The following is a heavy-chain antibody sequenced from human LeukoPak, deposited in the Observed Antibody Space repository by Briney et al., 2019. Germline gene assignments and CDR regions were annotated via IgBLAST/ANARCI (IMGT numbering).Heavy chain of an antibody. J-gene: IGHJ4*02. D-gene: IGHD6-6*01. CDR3: AKDLLYSSSSAVDS. CDR1: XXXXXXXX. Sequence: PGGSLRLSCAAXXXXXXXXXXXXVXXXXXXXXXXXXXXXXSGXSXYXAXSVXGRFXIXRDNSKNTLYLQMDSLRAEDTAXYYCAKDLLYSSSSAVDSWGQGSLVTVSS. V-gene: IGHV3-23*01. CDR2: XXXSGXSX.